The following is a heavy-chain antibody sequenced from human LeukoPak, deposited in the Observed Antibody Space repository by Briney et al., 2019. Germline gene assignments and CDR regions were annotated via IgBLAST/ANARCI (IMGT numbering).Heavy chain of an antibody. J-gene: IGHJ4*02. CDR2: IKSKTEGGAT. CDR3: ATDGGLTTVTTYADFDY. CDR1: GFSFNDAW. D-gene: IGHD4-17*01. Sequence: PGGSLRLSCAASGFSFNDAWMSWVRQAPGKGLEWVGRIKSKTEGGATDYAAPVKGRFTISRDDSKNTVHLQMNSLKTDDTAVYYCATDGGLTTVTTYADFDYWGQGSLVTVSS. V-gene: IGHV3-15*01.